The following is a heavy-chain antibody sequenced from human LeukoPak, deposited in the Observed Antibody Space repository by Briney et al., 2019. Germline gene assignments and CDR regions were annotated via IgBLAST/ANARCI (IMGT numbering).Heavy chain of an antibody. Sequence: SETLSLTCAVYGGSFSGYYWSWIRQPPGKGLEWIGEINHSGSTNYNPSLKSRVTMSVDTSKNQFSLKLSSVTAADTAVYYCARASYGSGSWYYYYGMDVWGQGTTVTVSS. CDR2: INHSGST. CDR3: ARASYGSGSWYYYYGMDV. J-gene: IGHJ6*02. V-gene: IGHV4-34*01. CDR1: GGSFSGYY. D-gene: IGHD3-10*01.